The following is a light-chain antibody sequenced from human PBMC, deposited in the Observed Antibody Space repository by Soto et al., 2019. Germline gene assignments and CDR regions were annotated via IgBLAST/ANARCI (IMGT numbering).Light chain of an antibody. CDR2: AAS. V-gene: IGKV1-39*01. CDR1: QSIASY. Sequence: DIQMTQSPSSLSASVGDRVTITCRASQSIASYLNWYQQKPGKAPKVLIYAASRLQSGVPSRFSGSGSGTDFTLTISSLQPEDFAAYYCQQSDSTSPYTFGQGTKLEIK. J-gene: IGKJ2*01. CDR3: QQSDSTSPYT.